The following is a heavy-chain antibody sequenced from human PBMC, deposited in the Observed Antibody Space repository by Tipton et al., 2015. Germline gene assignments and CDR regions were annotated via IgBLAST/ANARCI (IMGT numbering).Heavy chain of an antibody. CDR1: GYTLSQLS. CDR2: FDPEDGET. V-gene: IGHV1-24*01. J-gene: IGHJ6*02. D-gene: IGHD1-26*01. CDR3: AASVGASDVGTYYHSAMDV. Sequence: QVQLVQSGAEVKKPGASVKVSCKVSGYTLSQLSMHWVRQSPGKGLEWMGGFDPEDGETVYAQNFQGRVAMTEDTSTDTGYMELSSLIFEDAASYYCAASVGASDVGTYYHSAMDVWGQGTTVTVSS.